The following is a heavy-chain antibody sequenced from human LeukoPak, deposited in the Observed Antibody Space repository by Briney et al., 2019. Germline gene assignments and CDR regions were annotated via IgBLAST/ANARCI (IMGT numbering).Heavy chain of an antibody. CDR1: GYTFTGYY. V-gene: IGHV1-2*02. CDR3: ARDGVGATDY. CDR2: INPNSGGT. J-gene: IGHJ4*02. D-gene: IGHD1-26*01. Sequence: GASVKVSCKASGYTFTGYYMHWVRQPPAQGLERMGWINPNSGGTNYAQEFQGRVTMTRDTSISTAYMELRRLRSDDTAVYYCARDGVGATDYWGQGTLVTVSS.